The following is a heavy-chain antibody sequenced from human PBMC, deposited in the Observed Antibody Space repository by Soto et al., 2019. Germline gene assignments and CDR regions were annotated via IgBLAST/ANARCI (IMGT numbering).Heavy chain of an antibody. Sequence: EVQLLESGGGLVQPGGSLRLSCAASGFTFSSYAMSWVRQAPGKGLEWVSAISGSGGSTYYANSVKGRFTISRDNSKNALYLLMSSRTADATAEYYCAPLRPKLLWFGELIYWGQGTPVTVSA. V-gene: IGHV3-23*01. D-gene: IGHD3-10*01. J-gene: IGHJ4*02. CDR3: APLRPKLLWFGELIY. CDR1: GFTFSSYA. CDR2: ISGSGGST.